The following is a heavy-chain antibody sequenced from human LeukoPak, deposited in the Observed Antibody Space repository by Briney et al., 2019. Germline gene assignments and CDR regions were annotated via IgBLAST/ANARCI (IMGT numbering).Heavy chain of an antibody. CDR2: LYTNGTV. CDR1: GASITRYY. Sequence: SETLSLTCSVSGASITRYYWTLIRQPVGKGLEWFGRLYTNGTVNYNPSLRSRVTMSRDTSRNQFSLKLTSVTAADTAVYYCARLLGSSGYAGDWYFDLWGPGALVTVSS. CDR3: ARLLGSSGYAGDWYFDL. V-gene: IGHV4-4*07. J-gene: IGHJ2*01. D-gene: IGHD3-22*01.